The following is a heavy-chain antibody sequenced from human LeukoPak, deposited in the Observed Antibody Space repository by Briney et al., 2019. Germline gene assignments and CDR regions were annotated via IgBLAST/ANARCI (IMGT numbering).Heavy chain of an antibody. V-gene: IGHV3-9*01. CDR2: ISWNSGSI. CDR3: AKGTIAARRGDWFDP. J-gene: IGHJ5*02. D-gene: IGHD6-6*01. CDR1: GFTFDDYA. Sequence: SLRLSCAASGFTFDDYAMHWVRQAPGKGLEWVSGISWNSGSIGYADSVKGRFTISRDNAKNSLYLQMNSLRAEDTALYYCAKGTIAARRGDWFDPWGQGTLVTVSS.